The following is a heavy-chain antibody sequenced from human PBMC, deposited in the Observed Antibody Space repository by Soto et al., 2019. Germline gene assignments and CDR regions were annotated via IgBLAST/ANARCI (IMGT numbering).Heavy chain of an antibody. CDR2: TIPIFGTA. D-gene: IGHD5-18*01. CDR1: GGTFSSYA. Sequence: QVQLVQSGAEVKKPGSSVKVSCKASGGTFSSYAISWVRQAPGQGLEWKGGTIPIFGTANYAQKFQGRVTITADESTSTAYMELSSLRSEDTAVYYCARDPHFWDTAMAPLDYWGQGTLVTVSS. CDR3: ARDPHFWDTAMAPLDY. V-gene: IGHV1-69*01. J-gene: IGHJ4*02.